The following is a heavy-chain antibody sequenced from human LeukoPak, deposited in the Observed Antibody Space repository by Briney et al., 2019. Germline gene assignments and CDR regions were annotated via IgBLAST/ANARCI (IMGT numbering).Heavy chain of an antibody. J-gene: IGHJ6*03. V-gene: IGHV4-59*01. CDR2: IYYSGST. CDR1: GGSISSYY. D-gene: IGHD6-6*01. Sequence: SETLSLTCTVSGGSISSYYWSWIRQPPGKGLEWIGYIYYSGSTNYNPSLKSRVTISVDTSKSQFSLKLSSVTAADTAVYYCARVGTESIAARRAYYYYMDVWGKGTTVTVSS. CDR3: ARVGTESIAARRAYYYYMDV.